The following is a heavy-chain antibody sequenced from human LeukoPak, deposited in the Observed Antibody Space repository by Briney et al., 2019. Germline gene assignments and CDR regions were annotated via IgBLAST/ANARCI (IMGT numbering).Heavy chain of an antibody. J-gene: IGHJ4*02. D-gene: IGHD1-26*01. Sequence: GGSLRLSCAASGFTFSSYGMHWVRQAPGKGLEWVAVISYDGSNKYYADSVKGRFTISRDNSKNTLYLQMNSLRAEDTAVYYCAKAEGSGSYYVVYWGQGTLVTVSS. CDR3: AKAEGSGSYYVVY. V-gene: IGHV3-30*18. CDR1: GFTFSSYG. CDR2: ISYDGSNK.